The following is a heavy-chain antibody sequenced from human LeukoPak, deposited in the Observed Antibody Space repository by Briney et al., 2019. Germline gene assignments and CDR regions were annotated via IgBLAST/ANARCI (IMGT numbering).Heavy chain of an antibody. CDR3: ARVTPFITMVRGVTPDYFDY. Sequence: SGTLSLTCAVSGGSISSSNWRSWVRQPPGEGLEWIGEIYHSGSTNYNPSLKSRVTISVDKSKNQFSLKLSSVTAADTAVYYCARVTPFITMVRGVTPDYFDYWGQGTLVTVSS. D-gene: IGHD3-10*01. CDR2: IYHSGST. J-gene: IGHJ4*02. CDR1: GGSISSSNW. V-gene: IGHV4-4*02.